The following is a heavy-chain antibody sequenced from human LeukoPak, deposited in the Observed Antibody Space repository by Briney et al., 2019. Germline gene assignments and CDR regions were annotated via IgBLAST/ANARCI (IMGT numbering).Heavy chain of an antibody. V-gene: IGHV3-23*01. D-gene: IGHD4/OR15-4a*01. J-gene: IGHJ4*02. CDR1: GFTFSSYA. Sequence: GGSLRLSCAASGFTFSSYAMNWVRQAPGKGLEWVSISGSGGDTYYADSVKGRFTISRDNSKNTLYLQMNSLRAEDTAVYYCAKARGATYRTYYFDYWGQGTLVTVSS. CDR2: SGSGGDT. CDR3: AKARGATYRTYYFDY.